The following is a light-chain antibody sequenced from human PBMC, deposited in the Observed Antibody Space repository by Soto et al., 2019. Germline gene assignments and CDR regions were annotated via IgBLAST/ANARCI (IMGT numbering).Light chain of an antibody. CDR2: DAS. Sequence: EIELTQSPATLSLSPGERATLSCRASQNVYEYVAWYQQKPGQAPRLLIYDASNRATGIPARFSGSVSGTDFNLTISSLEPEDFAVYYCQQRSKWVTFGRGTKVEIK. CDR1: QNVYEY. V-gene: IGKV3-11*01. CDR3: QQRSKWVT. J-gene: IGKJ4*01.